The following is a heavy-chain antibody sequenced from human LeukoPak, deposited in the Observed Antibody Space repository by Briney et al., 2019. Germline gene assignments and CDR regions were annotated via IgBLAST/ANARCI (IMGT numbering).Heavy chain of an antibody. D-gene: IGHD1-26*01. Sequence: ASVKVSCKASGYTFTSYAMHWVRQAPGQRLEWMGWINAGNGNTKYSQKFQGRVTITRDTSASTAYIELSSLRSEDTAVYYCARRWELLDYYYYGMDVWGQGTTVTVSS. CDR3: ARRWELLDYYYYGMDV. J-gene: IGHJ6*02. CDR2: INAGNGNT. V-gene: IGHV1-3*01. CDR1: GYTFTSYA.